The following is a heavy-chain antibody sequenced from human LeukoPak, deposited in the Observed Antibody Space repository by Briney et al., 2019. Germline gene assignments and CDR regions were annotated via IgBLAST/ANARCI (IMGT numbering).Heavy chain of an antibody. CDR2: INPDSGGT. J-gene: IGHJ4*02. V-gene: IGHV1-2*02. CDR1: GYTFTGCY. D-gene: IGHD3/OR15-3a*01. CDR3: TRDLEGLERYFDY. Sequence: GASVKLSCKASGYTFTGCYLHWVRQGTGQGLEWVGWINPDSGGTKYAQKFQGRVTMTRDTSTSTAYMELSSLTSDDTAVYYCTRDLEGLERYFDYWGQGTLVTVSS.